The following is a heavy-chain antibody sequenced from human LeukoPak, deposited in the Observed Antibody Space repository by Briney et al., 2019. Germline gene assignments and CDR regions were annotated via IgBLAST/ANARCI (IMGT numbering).Heavy chain of an antibody. Sequence: GGSLRLSCAPSGFIFSTYSMTWVRQAPGKGLEWVSAISHSGDNTYYADSVKGRFSISRDNSKNTLYLQMNSLRVEDTAVYYCAKDPYCTRSSCYPDYWGQGTLVTVSS. CDR1: GFIFSTYS. J-gene: IGHJ4*02. CDR2: ISHSGDNT. CDR3: AKDPYCTRSSCYPDY. V-gene: IGHV3-23*01. D-gene: IGHD2-8*01.